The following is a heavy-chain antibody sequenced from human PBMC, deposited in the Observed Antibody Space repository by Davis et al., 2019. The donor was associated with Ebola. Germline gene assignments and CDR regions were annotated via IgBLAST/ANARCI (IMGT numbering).Heavy chain of an antibody. Sequence: PSETLSLTCTVSGDSITSGSYYWSWIRQSAGKGLEWVGRIYTSGSTNYNPSLRSRVTMSVDTSKNKFFLKLRSVTAADTAVYYCARELVPTTITHYYGMDVWGQGTTVTVSS. CDR1: GDSITSGSYY. CDR3: ARELVPTTITHYYGMDV. J-gene: IGHJ6*02. V-gene: IGHV4-61*02. CDR2: IYTSGST. D-gene: IGHD4/OR15-4a*01.